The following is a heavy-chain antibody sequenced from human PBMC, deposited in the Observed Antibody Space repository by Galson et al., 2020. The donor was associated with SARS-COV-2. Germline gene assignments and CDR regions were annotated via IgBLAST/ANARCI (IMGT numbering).Heavy chain of an antibody. Sequence: SGPTLVKPTQTLTLTCTFSGFSLSTSGMCVSWIRQPPGKALEWLALIDWDDDKYYSTSLKTRLTISKDTSKNQVVLTMTNMDPVDTATYYCARDSYDILTGSGYYGMDVWGQGTLVTVSS. D-gene: IGHD3-9*01. CDR1: GFSLSTSGMC. V-gene: IGHV2-70*01. CDR3: ARDSYDILTGSGYYGMDV. CDR2: IDWDDDK. J-gene: IGHJ6*02.